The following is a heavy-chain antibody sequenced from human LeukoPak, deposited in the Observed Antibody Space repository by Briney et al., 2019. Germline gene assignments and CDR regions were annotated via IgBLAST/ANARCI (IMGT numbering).Heavy chain of an antibody. Sequence: PGGPLRLSCAASGFTVSSNYMSWVRQAPGKGLEWVSVIYSGGSTYYADSVKGRFTISRDNSKNTLYLQMNSLRAEDTAVYYCARVFVVVGSTDAFDIWGQGTVVTVSS. CDR2: IYSGGST. D-gene: IGHD2-15*01. CDR1: GFTVSSNY. V-gene: IGHV3-53*01. J-gene: IGHJ3*02. CDR3: ARVFVVVGSTDAFDI.